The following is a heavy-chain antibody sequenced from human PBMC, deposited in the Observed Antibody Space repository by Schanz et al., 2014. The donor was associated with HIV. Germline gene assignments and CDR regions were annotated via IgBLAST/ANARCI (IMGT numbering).Heavy chain of an antibody. D-gene: IGHD2-2*01. Sequence: VQLVESGGGVVQPGRSLRLSCTASGFTFSSYGMHWVRQAPGKGLEWVSEISGSGGSTYYADSVKGRFTISRDNSKNTLYLQMNNLRAEDTAVYYCARGVPVVDLLDYHGLDVWGQGTTVTVSS. CDR2: ISGSGGST. CDR1: GFTFSSYG. CDR3: ARGVPVVDLLDYHGLDV. J-gene: IGHJ6*02. V-gene: IGHV3-23*04.